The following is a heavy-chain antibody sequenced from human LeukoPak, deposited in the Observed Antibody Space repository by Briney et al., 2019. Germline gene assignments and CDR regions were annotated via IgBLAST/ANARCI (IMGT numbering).Heavy chain of an antibody. CDR3: ARGAYCGGDCYWLDAFDI. CDR1: GFTFDDYG. Sequence: GGSLRLSCAASGFTFDDYGMSWVRHAPGKGLEWVSGINWNGGSTGYADSVKGRFTISRDNAKNSLYLQMNSLRAEDTVVYYCARGAYCGGDCYWLDAFDIWGQGTMVTVSS. V-gene: IGHV3-20*04. CDR2: INWNGGST. J-gene: IGHJ3*02. D-gene: IGHD2-21*02.